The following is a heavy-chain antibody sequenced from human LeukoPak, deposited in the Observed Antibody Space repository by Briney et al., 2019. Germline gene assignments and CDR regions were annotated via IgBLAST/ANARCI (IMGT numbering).Heavy chain of an antibody. V-gene: IGHV1-18*01. Sequence: ASVKVSCKASGYTFTSYDISWVRQAPGQGLEWMGWISAYNGNTNYAQKLQGRVTMTTDTSTSTAYMELRSLRSDDTAVYYCARDPGGSYSTTRGDWFDPWGQGVLVTVSS. D-gene: IGHD1-1*01. CDR2: ISAYNGNT. J-gene: IGHJ5*02. CDR3: ARDPGGSYSTTRGDWFDP. CDR1: GYTFTSYD.